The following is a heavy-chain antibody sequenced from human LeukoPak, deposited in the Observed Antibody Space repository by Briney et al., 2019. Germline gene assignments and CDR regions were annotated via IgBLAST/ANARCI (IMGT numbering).Heavy chain of an antibody. CDR1: GGSFSGYY. Sequence: SETLSLTCAVYGGSFSGYYWSWIRQPPGKGLEWIGEINHSGSTSYNPSLKSRVTISVDTSKNQFSLKLSSVTAADTAVCYCARPTRGHYYDSSGYYNYWGQGTLVTVSS. V-gene: IGHV4-34*01. CDR3: ARPTRGHYYDSSGYYNY. J-gene: IGHJ4*02. CDR2: INHSGST. D-gene: IGHD3-22*01.